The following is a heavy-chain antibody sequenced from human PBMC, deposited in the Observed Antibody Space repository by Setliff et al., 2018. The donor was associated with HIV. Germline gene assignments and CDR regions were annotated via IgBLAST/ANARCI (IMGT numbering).Heavy chain of an antibody. D-gene: IGHD3-22*01. J-gene: IGHJ4*02. CDR1: GFTFDDYA. Sequence: LRLSCAASGFTFDDYAMHWVRQAPGKGLEWVSGISWNSGSIGYADSVKGRFTISRDNAKNSLYLQMNSLRAEDMALYYCAKGDPYYDSSGKWGAFDYWGQGTLVTVSS. CDR3: AKGDPYYDSSGKWGAFDY. V-gene: IGHV3-9*03. CDR2: ISWNSGSI.